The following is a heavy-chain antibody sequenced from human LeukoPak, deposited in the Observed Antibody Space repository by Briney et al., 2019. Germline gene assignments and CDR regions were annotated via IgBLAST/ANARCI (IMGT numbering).Heavy chain of an antibody. D-gene: IGHD4-17*01. V-gene: IGHV4-4*02. CDR3: ARDFTTVTTRVYNWFDP. J-gene: IGHJ5*02. CDR1: GGSISSSNW. CDR2: IYYSGST. Sequence: SETLSLTCAVSGGSISSSNWWSWVRQPPGKGLEWIGEIYYSGSTNYNPSLKSRVTISVDKSKNQFSLKLSSVTAADTAVYYCARDFTTVTTRVYNWFDPWGQGTLVTVSS.